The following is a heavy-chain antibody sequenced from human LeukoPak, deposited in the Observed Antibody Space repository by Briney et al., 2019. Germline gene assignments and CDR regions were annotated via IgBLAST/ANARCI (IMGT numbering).Heavy chain of an antibody. Sequence: GGSLRLSCAASGFTFSSYAMSWVRQAPGKGLDWVSAISGSGGSTYYADSVKGRFTISRDNSKNTLYLQMNSLRAEDTAVYYCASHSSYYYYYMDVWGKGTTGTVSS. V-gene: IGHV3-23*01. CDR3: ASHSSYYYYYMDV. J-gene: IGHJ6*03. D-gene: IGHD6-13*01. CDR1: GFTFSSYA. CDR2: ISGSGGST.